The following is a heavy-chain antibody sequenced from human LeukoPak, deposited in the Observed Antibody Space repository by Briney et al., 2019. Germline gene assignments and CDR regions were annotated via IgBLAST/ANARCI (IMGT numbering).Heavy chain of an antibody. CDR3: TTRDNYDTSSYYFIDTFDI. CDR1: GFTFSNAW. V-gene: IGHV3-15*07. CDR2: IRSNSDGGTI. Sequence: GGSLRLSCATSGFTFSNAWMNWVRQAPGKGLEWVGRIRSNSDGGTIDYAAPVKGRFTISRDDSKNTLYLQMNSLKTEDTAVYFCTTRDNYDTSSYYFIDTFDIGGQGTMVTVSS. D-gene: IGHD3-22*01. J-gene: IGHJ3*02.